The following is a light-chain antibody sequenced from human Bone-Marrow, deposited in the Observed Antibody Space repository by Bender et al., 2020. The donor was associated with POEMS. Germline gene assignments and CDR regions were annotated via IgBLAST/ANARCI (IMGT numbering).Light chain of an antibody. Sequence: QSALTQPASVSESPGQSITVSCTGDNTDLGPHSVVSWYQQHPGRVPKVMIYEDTKRPSGVSARFSASRSGRTASLTISGLQAEDEADYYCSSYDATTTLFVFGSGTKVSVL. CDR3: SSYDATTTLFV. V-gene: IGLV2-23*02. J-gene: IGLJ1*01. CDR1: NTDLGPHSV. CDR2: EDT.